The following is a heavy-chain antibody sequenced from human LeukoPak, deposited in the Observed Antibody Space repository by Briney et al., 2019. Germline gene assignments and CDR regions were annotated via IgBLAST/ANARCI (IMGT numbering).Heavy chain of an antibody. CDR2: IWSDGSNT. CDR1: GFSFGSYS. J-gene: IGHJ3*02. CDR3: ARGDYGGYSGKGAFDI. Sequence: GGSLRLSCAVSGFSFGSYSMNWVRQAPGKGLEWVAVIWSDGSNTYYADSVKGRFTISRDNSKNTLYLQMNSLRAEDTALYYCARGDYGGYSGKGAFDIWGQGTMVTVSS. V-gene: IGHV3-33*08. D-gene: IGHD4-23*01.